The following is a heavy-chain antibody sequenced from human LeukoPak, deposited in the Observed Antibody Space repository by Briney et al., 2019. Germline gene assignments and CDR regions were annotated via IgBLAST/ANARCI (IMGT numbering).Heavy chain of an antibody. V-gene: IGHV3-21*01. Sequence: VRQAPGXGXEWVSSISGSSNYIYYADSVKGRFTISRDNAKNSLYLQMNSLRAEDTAVYYCARDLGEHFDYWGQGTLVTVSS. CDR2: ISGSSNYI. D-gene: IGHD3-16*01. CDR3: ARDLGEHFDY. J-gene: IGHJ4*02.